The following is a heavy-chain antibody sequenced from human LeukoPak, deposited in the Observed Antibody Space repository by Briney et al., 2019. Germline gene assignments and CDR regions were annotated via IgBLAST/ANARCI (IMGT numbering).Heavy chain of an antibody. CDR1: GYTFTGYY. CDR2: INPNSGGT. D-gene: IGHD3-22*01. CDR3: ARENYDSSGYLGYYYMDV. V-gene: IGHV1-2*02. J-gene: IGHJ6*03. Sequence: GASVKVSCKASGYTFTGYYMHWVRQAPGQGLEWMGWINPNSGGTNYAQKFQGRVTMTRDTSISTAYMELSRLRSDDTAVYYCARENYDSSGYLGYYYMDVWGKGTTVTVSS.